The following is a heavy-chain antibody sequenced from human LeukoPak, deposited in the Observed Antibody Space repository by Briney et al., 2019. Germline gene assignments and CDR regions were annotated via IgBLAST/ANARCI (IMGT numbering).Heavy chain of an antibody. Sequence: GSLRLSCAASGLNVSNNYMTWVRQAPGKGLEWVSLIYSSGSTYYADSVKGRFTISRDNSKNTLYLQVNSLRAEDTAVYYCARXGDGGXSFDYWGQGTLVXVXS. CDR1: GLNVSNNY. CDR2: IYSSGST. D-gene: IGHD4-23*01. V-gene: IGHV3-53*01. J-gene: IGHJ4*02. CDR3: ARXGDGGXSFDY.